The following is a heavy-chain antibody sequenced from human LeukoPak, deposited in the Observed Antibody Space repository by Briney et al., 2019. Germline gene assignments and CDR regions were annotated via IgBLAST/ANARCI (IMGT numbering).Heavy chain of an antibody. D-gene: IGHD6-13*01. V-gene: IGHV3-7*01. CDR2: IKQDGSEK. CDR3: ARDGGRAAASGY. CDR1: GFTFSSFW. Sequence: GGSLRLSCAASGFTFSSFWITWVRQAPGKGLDWVANIKQDGSEKYYADSVKGRFTISRDNAKNSLYLQMNSLRAEDTAVYFCARDGGRAAASGYWGQGTLVTVSS. J-gene: IGHJ4*02.